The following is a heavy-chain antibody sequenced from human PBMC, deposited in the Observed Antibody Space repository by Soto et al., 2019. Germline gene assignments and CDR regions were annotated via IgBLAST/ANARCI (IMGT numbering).Heavy chain of an antibody. D-gene: IGHD2-15*01. Sequence: GASVKVSCKASGYTFTSYGISWVRQAPGQGLEWMGWISAYNGNTNYAQKLQGRVTMTTDTSTSTAYMELRSLRSDDTAVYYCARTKGVDGLNDYYYYGMDVWGQGTTVTVSS. J-gene: IGHJ6*02. V-gene: IGHV1-18*01. CDR3: ARTKGVDGLNDYYYYGMDV. CDR2: ISAYNGNT. CDR1: GYTFTSYG.